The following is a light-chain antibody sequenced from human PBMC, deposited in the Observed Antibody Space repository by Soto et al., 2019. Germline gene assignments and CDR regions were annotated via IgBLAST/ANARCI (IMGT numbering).Light chain of an antibody. V-gene: IGKV3-20*01. J-gene: IGKJ3*01. Sequence: EIVMTQSPATLSVSPGERATLSCRASQSVISNYLAWYQQKPGQAPRLLIFEASTRATGIPDRFSGSGSGTDFTLTISRLEPEDFAVYYCLQYGNSPFTFGPGTKVDIK. CDR3: LQYGNSPFT. CDR2: EAS. CDR1: QSVISNY.